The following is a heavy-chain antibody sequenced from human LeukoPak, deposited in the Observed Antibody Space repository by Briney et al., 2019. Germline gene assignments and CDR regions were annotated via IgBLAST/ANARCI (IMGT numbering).Heavy chain of an antibody. J-gene: IGHJ6*03. Sequence: SETLSLTCAVYGGSFSGYYWSWIRQPPGKGLEWIGEINHSGSTNYNPSLKSRVTISVDTSKNQLSLKLSSVTAADTAVYYCARGRSTMVRGVTFYYYYMDVWGNGTTLTVSS. V-gene: IGHV4-34*01. CDR1: GGSFSGYY. CDR2: INHSGST. CDR3: ARGRSTMVRGVTFYYYYMDV. D-gene: IGHD3-10*01.